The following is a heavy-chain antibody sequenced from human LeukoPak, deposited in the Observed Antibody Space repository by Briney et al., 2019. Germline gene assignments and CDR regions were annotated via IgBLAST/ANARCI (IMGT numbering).Heavy chain of an antibody. CDR2: IYPGDSDT. CDR1: GYSFTSYW. J-gene: IGHJ5*02. V-gene: IGHV5-51*01. Sequence: GESLKISCKGSGYSFTSYWVGWVRQLPGKGLEWMGIIYPGDSDTRYSPSFQGQVTISADKSISTAYLQWSSLKASDTAMYYCARQYDFWSGCFDPWGQGTLVTVSS. D-gene: IGHD3-3*01. CDR3: ARQYDFWSGCFDP.